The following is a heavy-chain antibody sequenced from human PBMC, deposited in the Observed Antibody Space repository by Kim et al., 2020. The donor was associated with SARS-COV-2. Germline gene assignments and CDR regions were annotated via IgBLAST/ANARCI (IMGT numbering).Heavy chain of an antibody. J-gene: IGHJ6*02. CDR3: ARGQVGGYGMDV. CDR2: ISGSGGST. CDR1: GFTFSSYA. D-gene: IGHD2-15*01. Sequence: GGSLRLSCAASGFTFSSYAMSWVRQAPGKGLEWVSVISGSGGSTHYADSVKGRFTISRDNSKNTLYLQMNSLRAEDTAVYYCARGQVGGYGMDVWGQGTTVTVSS. V-gene: IGHV3-23*01.